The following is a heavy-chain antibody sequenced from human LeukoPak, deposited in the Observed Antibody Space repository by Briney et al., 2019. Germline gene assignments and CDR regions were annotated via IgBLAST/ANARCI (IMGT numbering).Heavy chain of an antibody. V-gene: IGHV4-39*01. D-gene: IGHD6-13*01. Sequence: PSETLSLTCTVSGGSISSSGSYWAWIRQPPGKGLEWIGNVYYNGNTYYNSSLRSRLTISVDTSRKQFSLNLRSVTAADTAVYYCARRGGWGYSSSWHKHPNFDYWGQGTLVTVSS. J-gene: IGHJ4*02. CDR1: GGSISSSGSY. CDR3: ARRGGWGYSSSWHKHPNFDY. CDR2: VYYNGNT.